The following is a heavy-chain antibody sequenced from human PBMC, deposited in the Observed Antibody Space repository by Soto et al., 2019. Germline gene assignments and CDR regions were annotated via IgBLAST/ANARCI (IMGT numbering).Heavy chain of an antibody. CDR2: IYYSGST. J-gene: IGHJ5*02. Sequence: SETLSLTCAVSGYSISSSNWWGWIRQPPGKGLEWIGYIYYSGSTYYNPSLKSRVTMSVDTSKNQFSLKLSSVTAVDTAVYYCPRSQGSNWFDPWGQGTLVTAPQ. CDR1: GYSISSSNW. CDR3: PRSQGSNWFDP. V-gene: IGHV4-28*01.